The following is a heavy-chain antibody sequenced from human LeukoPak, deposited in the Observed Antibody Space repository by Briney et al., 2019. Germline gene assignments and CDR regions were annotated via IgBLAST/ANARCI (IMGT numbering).Heavy chain of an antibody. Sequence: KPSETLSLTFTVSGGSISSYYWSWIRQPPGKGLEWIGYIYYSGSTNYNPSLKSRVTISVDTSKNQFSLKLSSVTAADTAVYYCAREVVRGERAFDIWGQGTMVTVSS. D-gene: IGHD3-10*01. J-gene: IGHJ3*02. CDR3: AREVVRGERAFDI. V-gene: IGHV4-59*01. CDR1: GGSISSYY. CDR2: IYYSGST.